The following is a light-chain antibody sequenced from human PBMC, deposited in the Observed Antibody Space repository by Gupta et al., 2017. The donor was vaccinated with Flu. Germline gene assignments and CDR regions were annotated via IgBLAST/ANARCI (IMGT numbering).Light chain of an antibody. Sequence: SYVLTQPPSVSMAPGQTAKITCGGDNIAMKSVHWYQQRPGQAPLLVVYDDRHRPSGITERFSGSNSGNTATLTISRLEAGDEADSYWNVWASSSDQVVFGGGTKLTVL. J-gene: IGLJ3*02. CDR2: DDR. V-gene: IGLV3-21*02. CDR1: NIAMKS. CDR3: NVWASSSDQVV.